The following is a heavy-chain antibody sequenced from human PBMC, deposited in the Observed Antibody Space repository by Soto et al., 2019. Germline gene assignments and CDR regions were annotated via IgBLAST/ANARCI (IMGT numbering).Heavy chain of an antibody. CDR3: ARGVDYGDYGWYFDL. J-gene: IGHJ2*01. D-gene: IGHD4-17*01. V-gene: IGHV4-31*03. CDR1: GGSISSGGYY. CDR2: IYYSGRT. Sequence: QVQLQESGPGLVKPSQTLSLTCTVSGGSISSGGYYWSWIRQHAGKGLEWIGYIYYSGRTYYNPSLKSRVTISVVTSKNQFSLKLSSVTAADTAVYYCARGVDYGDYGWYFDLWGRGTLVTVSS.